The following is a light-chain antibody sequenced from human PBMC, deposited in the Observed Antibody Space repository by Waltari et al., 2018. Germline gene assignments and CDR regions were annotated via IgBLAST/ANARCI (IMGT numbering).Light chain of an antibody. CDR2: DVS. CDR3: NSYTSSTNVV. V-gene: IGLV2-14*03. CDR1: SGDVGAHNY. Sequence: QSVLTQSASVSGSPGQSITISCTGTSGDVGAHNYVSWYQQHPGNAPQLIIYDVSKRPSGVSNRISASKSGNTASLTISGLQAEDEAHYYCNSYTSSTNVVFGGGTKLTVL. J-gene: IGLJ2*01.